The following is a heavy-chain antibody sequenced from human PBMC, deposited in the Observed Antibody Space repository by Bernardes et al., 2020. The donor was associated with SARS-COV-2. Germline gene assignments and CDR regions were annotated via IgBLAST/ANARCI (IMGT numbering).Heavy chain of an antibody. CDR1: GLTIGDYY. D-gene: IGHD6-6*01. J-gene: IGHJ3*02. CDR2: ITTSSYT. Sequence: GPLSRSCAVSGLTIGDYYMSWIRQAPGRGLEWVSYITTSSYTNYADSVRGRFTVSRDNAKNSLNLQMNRLRAEDTAVYYCAIEGASNVFDMWGQGTMVNVSS. V-gene: IGHV3-11*06. CDR3: AIEGASNVFDM.